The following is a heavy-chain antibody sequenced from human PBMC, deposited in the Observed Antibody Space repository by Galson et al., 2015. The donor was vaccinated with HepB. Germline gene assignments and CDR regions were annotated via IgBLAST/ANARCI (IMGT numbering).Heavy chain of an antibody. D-gene: IGHD6-6*01. Sequence: SLRLSCAASGFTFSSYGMHWVRQAPGKGLEWVAVISYDGSNKYYADSVKGRFTISRDNSKNTLYLQANSLRAEDTAVYYCAKTPTQTIAARPSYYYYGMDVWGQGTTVTVSS. J-gene: IGHJ6*02. CDR1: GFTFSSYG. V-gene: IGHV3-30*18. CDR2: ISYDGSNK. CDR3: AKTPTQTIAARPSYYYYGMDV.